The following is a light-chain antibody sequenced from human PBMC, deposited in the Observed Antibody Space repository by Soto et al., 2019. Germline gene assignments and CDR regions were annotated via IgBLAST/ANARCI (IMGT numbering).Light chain of an antibody. V-gene: IGLV4-69*01. CDR2: LNSDGSH. CDR1: SGHSSYA. CDR3: QTWGTGIVV. J-gene: IGLJ2*01. Sequence: QAVLTQSPSASASLGASVKLTCTLSSGHSSYAIAWHQQQPEKGSRYLMKLNSDGSHSKGDGIPDRFSGSSSGAEHYLTISSLQSEDQADYYCQTWGTGIVVFGGGTKVTVL.